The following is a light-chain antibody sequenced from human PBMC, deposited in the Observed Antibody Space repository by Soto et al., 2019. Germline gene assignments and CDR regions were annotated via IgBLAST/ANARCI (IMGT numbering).Light chain of an antibody. CDR3: LQDYNYPWT. V-gene: IGKV1-6*01. J-gene: IGKJ1*01. CDR1: QGISSF. CDR2: AAS. Sequence: IQMTQSPSSLSASVGDRVTITCRASQGISSFLAWYQQKPGKAPKLLIYAASSLQSGVPSRFSGSGSGTDFTLTISSLQPEDFATYYCLQDYNYPWTFGQGTKVDI.